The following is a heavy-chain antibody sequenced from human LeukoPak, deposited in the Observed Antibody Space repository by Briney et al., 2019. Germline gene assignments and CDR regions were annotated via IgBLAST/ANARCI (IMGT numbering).Heavy chain of an antibody. J-gene: IGHJ6*03. D-gene: IGHD3-22*01. CDR3: ARGVSSGYFRQGGYYYYMDV. CDR1: GGSFSGYY. V-gene: IGHV4-34*01. Sequence: PSETLSLTCAVYGGSFSGYYWSWIRQPPGKGLEWIGEINHSGSTNYNPSLKSRVTISVDTSKNQFSLKLSSVTAADTAVYYCARGVSSGYFRQGGYYYYMDVWGKGTTVTVSS. CDR2: INHSGST.